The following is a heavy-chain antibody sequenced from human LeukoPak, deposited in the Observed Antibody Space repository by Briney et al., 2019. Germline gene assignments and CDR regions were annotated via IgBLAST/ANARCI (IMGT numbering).Heavy chain of an antibody. CDR2: ISYDGSNE. Sequence: PGGSLRLSCAASGFTFSSYGMHWVRQAPGKGLEWVAIISYDGSNEYYADSVKGRFTISRDNSKNTLYLQMNSLRAEDTAVYYCAPGGDYTFFDYWGQGTLVTVSS. CDR3: APGGDYTFFDY. D-gene: IGHD4-17*01. J-gene: IGHJ4*02. CDR1: GFTFSSYG. V-gene: IGHV3-30*03.